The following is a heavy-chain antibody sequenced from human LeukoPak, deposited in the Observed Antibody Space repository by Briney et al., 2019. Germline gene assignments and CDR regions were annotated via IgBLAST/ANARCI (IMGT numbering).Heavy chain of an antibody. D-gene: IGHD6-19*01. V-gene: IGHV1-69*05. CDR1: GGTSRNFA. CDR3: ARGRQWMVQWYFDL. CDR2: LIPMLGTA. J-gene: IGHJ2*01. Sequence: SVKVSCKASGGTSRNFAISWVRQAPGQGLEWMGGLIPMLGTANYTQKFQGRATITTDESTSIAYMELSSLRSEDTAVYYCARGRQWMVQWYFDLWGRGTLVTVFS.